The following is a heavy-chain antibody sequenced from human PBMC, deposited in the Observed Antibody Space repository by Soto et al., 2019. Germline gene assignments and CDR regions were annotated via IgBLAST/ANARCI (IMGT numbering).Heavy chain of an antibody. V-gene: IGHV4-4*07. J-gene: IGHJ5*02. CDR1: GGAINSYY. Sequence: QVDLQESGPGLVKPSETLSLTCTVSGGAINSYYWTWIRQPAGKGLEWIGRIYSSGSTKYNPSLQSRVTMSLDTSKNQFSLRLTSVTAADTAVYDCARGQRFSDWFDPWGQGTLVTVSS. CDR2: IYSSGST. CDR3: ARGQRFSDWFDP. D-gene: IGHD3-3*01.